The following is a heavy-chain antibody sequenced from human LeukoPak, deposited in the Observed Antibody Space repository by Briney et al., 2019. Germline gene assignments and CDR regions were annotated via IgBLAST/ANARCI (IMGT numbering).Heavy chain of an antibody. CDR1: GFTFSTFA. CDR3: AKDPEQLIGYCSGGTCSLRY. J-gene: IGHJ4*02. Sequence: GGSLRLSCAASGFTFSTFAMSWVRQAPGKGLEWVSTISGSGTSTYFADSVKGRFTISRDNSKNTLYLQMNSLRAEDTAVYYCAKDPEQLIGYCSGGTCSLRYWGQGTLVTVPS. D-gene: IGHD2-15*01. CDR2: ISGSGTST. V-gene: IGHV3-23*01.